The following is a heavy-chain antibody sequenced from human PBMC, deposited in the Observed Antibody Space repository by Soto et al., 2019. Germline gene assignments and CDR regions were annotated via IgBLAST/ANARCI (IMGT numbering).Heavy chain of an antibody. Sequence: QVQLQESGPGLVKPSQTLSLTCTVSSGSISSGGNYWSWIRQHPGKGLEWIGYIYYSGSTHYNPSLNSRVTILVVTSNNQFSLKLSSVTAADTAVYYCARACMLGYCSGGTCYRHFQHWGQGTLVTVSS. D-gene: IGHD2-15*01. CDR3: ARACMLGYCSGGTCYRHFQH. CDR1: SGSISSGGNY. CDR2: IYYSGST. V-gene: IGHV4-31*03. J-gene: IGHJ1*01.